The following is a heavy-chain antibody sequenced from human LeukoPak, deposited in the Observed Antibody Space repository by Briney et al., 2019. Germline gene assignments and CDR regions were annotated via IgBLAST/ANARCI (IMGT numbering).Heavy chain of an antibody. CDR1: GGTFSSHA. D-gene: IGHD3-3*01. CDR2: IIPIFGTA. Sequence: ASVKVSCKASGGTFSSHAISWVRQAPGQGLEWMGGIIPIFGTANYAQKFQGRVTITADESTSTAYMELSSLRSEDTAVYYCARGRPIFGVVISEGDEAYWGQGTLVTVSS. J-gene: IGHJ4*02. CDR3: ARGRPIFGVVISEGDEAY. V-gene: IGHV1-69*01.